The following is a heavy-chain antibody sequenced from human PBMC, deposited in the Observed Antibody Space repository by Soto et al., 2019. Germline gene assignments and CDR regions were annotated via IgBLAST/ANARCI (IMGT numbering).Heavy chain of an antibody. J-gene: IGHJ6*02. CDR3: ARFPYSYSSSWYRQGPLYYYYYGMDV. CDR1: GGSISSSSYY. CDR2: IYYSGST. V-gene: IGHV4-39*01. D-gene: IGHD6-13*01. Sequence: PSETLSLTCTVSGGSISSSSYYWGWIRQPQGKGLEWIGSIYYSGSTYYNPSLKSRVTISVDTSKNQFSLKLSSVTAADTAVYYCARFPYSYSSSWYRQGPLYYYYYGMDVWGQGTTVTVSS.